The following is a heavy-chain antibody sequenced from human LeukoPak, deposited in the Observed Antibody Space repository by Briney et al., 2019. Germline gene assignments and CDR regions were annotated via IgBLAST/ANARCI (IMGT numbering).Heavy chain of an antibody. CDR1: GYTLTELS. Sequence: ASVKVSCKVSGYTLTELSMHWGRQAPGKGLEGMGGFDPEDGETIYAQKFQGRVTITEDTSTETAYMELSSLRSEDTAVYYCAPSIVGPTTDAFDIWGQGTLVTVSS. CDR2: FDPEDGET. J-gene: IGHJ3*02. V-gene: IGHV1-24*01. D-gene: IGHD1-26*01. CDR3: APSIVGPTTDAFDI.